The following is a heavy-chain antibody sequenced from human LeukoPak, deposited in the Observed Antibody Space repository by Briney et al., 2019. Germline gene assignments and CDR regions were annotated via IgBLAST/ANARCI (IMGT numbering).Heavy chain of an antibody. CDR1: GGSFSGYY. V-gene: IGHV4-34*01. Sequence: SETLSLTCAVYGGSFSGYYWSWIRQPPGKGLEWIGEINHSGSTSYNPSLKSRVTISVDTSKNQFSLKLSSVTAADTAVYYCAREVVVVAATRGANWFDPWGQGTLVTVSS. D-gene: IGHD2-15*01. CDR2: INHSGST. J-gene: IGHJ5*02. CDR3: AREVVVVAATRGANWFDP.